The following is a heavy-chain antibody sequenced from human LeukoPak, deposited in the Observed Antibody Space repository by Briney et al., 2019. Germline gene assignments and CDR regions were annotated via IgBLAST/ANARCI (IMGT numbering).Heavy chain of an antibody. V-gene: IGHV1-69*06. CDR1: GGTFSNSV. J-gene: IGHJ4*02. CDR2: IIPMVDSA. CDR3: ARVRQYSSWNFDY. Sequence: ASVKVSCKVSGGTFSNSVINWIRQAPGQGLEWMGGIIPMVDSANYGQKFQGRVTITADISTTTAYLELSSLRYEDTAMYYCARVRQYSSWNFDYWGQGTLVTVSS. D-gene: IGHD6-6*01.